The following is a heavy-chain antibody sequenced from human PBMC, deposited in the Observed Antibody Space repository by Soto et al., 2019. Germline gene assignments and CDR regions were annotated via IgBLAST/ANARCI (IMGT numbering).Heavy chain of an antibody. CDR1: VFTFRYYW. CDR2: IKQDGGDQ. V-gene: IGHV3-7*03. J-gene: IGHJ4*02. Sequence: PCWSLRLSCSASVFTFRYYWMSWVRQAPGKGLEWVANIKQDGGDQYYVDSVKGRFSISRDNAKNSLYLQMNSLRAEDTAVYYCARDEAIDYWGQGTLVTVSS. CDR3: ARDEAIDY.